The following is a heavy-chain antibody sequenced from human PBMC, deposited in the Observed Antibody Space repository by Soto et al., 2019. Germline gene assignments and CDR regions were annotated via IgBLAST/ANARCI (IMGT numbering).Heavy chain of an antibody. J-gene: IGHJ5*02. CDR1: GFTFSIYA. CDR3: ARETLNVVRGVPYNWFDP. D-gene: IGHD3-10*01. CDR2: ISTNGGST. Sequence: TGGSLRLSCSASGFTFSIYAMHWVRQAPGKGLEYVSSISTNGGSTDYADSVKGRFTISRDNSKNTVYLQMSSLRVEDTAVYYCARETLNVVRGVPYNWFDPWGQGTLVTVSS. V-gene: IGHV3-64D*06.